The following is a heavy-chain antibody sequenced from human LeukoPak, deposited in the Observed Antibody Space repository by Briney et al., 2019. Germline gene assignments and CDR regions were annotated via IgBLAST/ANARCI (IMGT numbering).Heavy chain of an antibody. J-gene: IGHJ4*02. Sequence: GGSLRLSCATSGFTFTTSWMHWVRQAPGKGLVWVSRINGDGSSTNYADSVKGRFTISRDNAENTLYLQMNSLRAEDTAVYYCARNSGTNFGYWGQGTLVTVSS. CDR3: ARNSGTNFGY. CDR1: GFTFTTSW. D-gene: IGHD1-1*01. CDR2: INGDGSST. V-gene: IGHV3-74*01.